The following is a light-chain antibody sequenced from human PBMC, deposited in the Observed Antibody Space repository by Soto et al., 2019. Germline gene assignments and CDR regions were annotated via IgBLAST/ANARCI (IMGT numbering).Light chain of an antibody. CDR1: NIGSKG. V-gene: IGLV3-21*04. Sequence: SYELTQPPSVSGAPGKTASISCGGNNIGSKGVHWYQQKPGQTPVLVICSDTDLPPVIPARFSGSTSANLATLAISSVEAGDEADYYCQVWGSGSAHVVFGGGTKLTVL. J-gene: IGLJ2*01. CDR2: SDT. CDR3: QVWGSGSAHVV.